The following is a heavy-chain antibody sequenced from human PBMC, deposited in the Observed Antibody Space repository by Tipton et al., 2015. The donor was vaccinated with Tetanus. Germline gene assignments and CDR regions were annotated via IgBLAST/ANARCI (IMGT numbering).Heavy chain of an antibody. V-gene: IGHV4-59*12. J-gene: IGHJ4*02. CDR1: GGSISSYY. D-gene: IGHD7-27*01. CDR3: ARSLGYFHYLDS. CDR2: IYFNGST. Sequence: TLSLTCTVSGGSISSYYWSWSGQPPGKGLEWIGHIYFNGSTNYNPSLKSRVTMSLDTSKNQFSLEVSSVTAADTAVYYCARSLGYFHYLDSWGQGNLVLVSS.